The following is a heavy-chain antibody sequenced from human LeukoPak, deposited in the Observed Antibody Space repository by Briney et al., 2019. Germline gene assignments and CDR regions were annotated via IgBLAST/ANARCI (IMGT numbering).Heavy chain of an antibody. CDR1: GLTFNNYA. D-gene: IGHD1-1*01. Sequence: PGGSLRLSCAASGLTFNNYAMSWVRQAPGKGLEWVSTISGSGAGTYYAVSVKGRFTISRDNSKNTLYLQMSSLKAEDTAVYYCAARAERLEHFDYWGQGTLVTVSS. V-gene: IGHV3-23*01. CDR3: AARAERLEHFDY. CDR2: ISGSGAGT. J-gene: IGHJ4*02.